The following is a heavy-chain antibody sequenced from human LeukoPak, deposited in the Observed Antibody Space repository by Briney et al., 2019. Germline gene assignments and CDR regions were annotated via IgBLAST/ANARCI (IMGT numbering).Heavy chain of an antibody. CDR2: ISYDGSNK. V-gene: IGHV3-30-3*01. D-gene: IGHD2-2*01. Sequence: PGRSLRLSCAASGFTFSSYAMHWVRQAPGKGLEWVAVISYDGSNKHYADSVKGRFTISRDNSKNTLYLQMNSLRAEDTAVYYCARDEVYCSSTSCRRYYYYGMDVWGQGTTVTVSS. CDR3: ARDEVYCSSTSCRRYYYYGMDV. CDR1: GFTFSSYA. J-gene: IGHJ6*02.